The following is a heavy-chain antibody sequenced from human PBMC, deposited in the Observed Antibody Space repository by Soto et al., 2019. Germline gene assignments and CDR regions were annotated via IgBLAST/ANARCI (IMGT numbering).Heavy chain of an antibody. CDR1: GFTFSSYA. CDR2: ISYEGSNK. V-gene: IGHV3-30-3*01. Sequence: QVQLVESGGGVVQPGRSLRLSCAASGFTFSSYAMHWVRQAPGKGLEWVAVISYEGSNKYYADSVKGRFTISRDNSKNTLYLQMNSLRAEDTAVYYCARGAMCQDAFDLWGQGTMVTVSS. J-gene: IGHJ3*01. D-gene: IGHD5-18*01. CDR3: ARGAMCQDAFDL.